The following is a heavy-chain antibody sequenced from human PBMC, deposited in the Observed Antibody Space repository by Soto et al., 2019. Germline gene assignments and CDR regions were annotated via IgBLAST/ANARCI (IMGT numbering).Heavy chain of an antibody. V-gene: IGHV3-48*03. CDR3: ARVGFLECPDY. D-gene: IGHD3-3*01. J-gene: IGHJ4*02. Sequence: GGSLSLSCEASGFTFSSYEMNWVRQAPGKGLEWVSYISSSGSTIYYADSVKGRFTISRDNAKNSLYLQMNSLRAEDTAVYYCARVGFLECPDYWGQGTLVTVSS. CDR2: ISSSGSTI. CDR1: GFTFSSYE.